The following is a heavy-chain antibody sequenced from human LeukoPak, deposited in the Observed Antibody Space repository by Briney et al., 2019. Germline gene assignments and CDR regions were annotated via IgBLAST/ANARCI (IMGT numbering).Heavy chain of an antibody. Sequence: ASVTVSCKASGYTFTGYYMHWVRQAPGQGLESMGWINPNSGGTNYAQKFQGRVTMTRDTSISTAYMELSRLRSDDTAVYYCARWLRSSLYGMDVWGPGTTVTVSS. V-gene: IGHV1-2*02. CDR1: GYTFTGYY. D-gene: IGHD5-12*01. CDR2: INPNSGGT. CDR3: ARWLRSSLYGMDV. J-gene: IGHJ6*02.